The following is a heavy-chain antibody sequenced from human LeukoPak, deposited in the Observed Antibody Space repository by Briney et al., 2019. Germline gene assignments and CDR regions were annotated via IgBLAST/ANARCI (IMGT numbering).Heavy chain of an antibody. V-gene: IGHV3-21*01. CDR3: AREAYCGGDCFAFDT. J-gene: IGHJ3*02. CDR2: ISSSSSYI. Sequence: GGSLRLSCAASGFTFSSYSMNWVRQAPGKGLEWVSSISSSSSYIYYADSVKGRFTISRDNAKNSLYLQMNSLRAEDTAVYYCAREAYCGGDCFAFDTWGQGTMVTVSS. D-gene: IGHD2-21*02. CDR1: GFTFSSYS.